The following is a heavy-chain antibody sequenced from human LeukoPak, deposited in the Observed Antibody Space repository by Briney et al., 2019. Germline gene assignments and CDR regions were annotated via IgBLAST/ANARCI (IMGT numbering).Heavy chain of an antibody. D-gene: IGHD2-2*01. V-gene: IGHV3-20*04. Sequence: GGSPRLSCAASGFTSDDYGMSWVRQAPGKGLEWVSGINWNGGSTGYADSVKGRFTISRDNAKNSLYLQMNSLRAEDTALYYCARVGDCSSTSCHLDYWFDPWGQGTLVTVSS. J-gene: IGHJ5*02. CDR3: ARVGDCSSTSCHLDYWFDP. CDR2: INWNGGST. CDR1: GFTSDDYG.